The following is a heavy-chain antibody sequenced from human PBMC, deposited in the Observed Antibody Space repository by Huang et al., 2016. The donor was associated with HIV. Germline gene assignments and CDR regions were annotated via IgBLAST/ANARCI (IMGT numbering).Heavy chain of an antibody. D-gene: IGHD3-3*01. Sequence: QMQLQQRGAGLLKPSETLSLTCGVSGGSFTGNYLTWIRQAPGKGLEWIGEVHDSGATNYNPSLNGGVTISLDKSKRELSPNLRSVTAADTAVYYCARQWTILEWLLGLDVWGQGTTVIVSS. CDR2: VHDSGAT. V-gene: IGHV4-34*02. CDR3: ARQWTILEWLLGLDV. CDR1: GGSFTGNY. J-gene: IGHJ6*02.